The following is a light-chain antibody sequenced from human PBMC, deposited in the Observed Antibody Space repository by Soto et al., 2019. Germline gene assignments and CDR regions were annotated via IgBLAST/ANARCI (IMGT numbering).Light chain of an antibody. V-gene: IGKV3-15*01. CDR2: GAS. CDR1: QSVSSN. CDR3: QQYNNWPPSWT. J-gene: IGKJ1*01. Sequence: EIVLTQSPVTLSLSPGERATLSCRSSQSVSSNLAWYQQKPGQAPRLLIYGASTRDTGIPARFSGSGSGTEFTLTISSLQSEDFAVYYCQQYNNWPPSWTFGQGTKVDIK.